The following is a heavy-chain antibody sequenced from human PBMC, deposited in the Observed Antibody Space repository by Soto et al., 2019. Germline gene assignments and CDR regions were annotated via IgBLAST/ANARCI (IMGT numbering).Heavy chain of an antibody. CDR2: IIPIFGTA. J-gene: IGHJ3*02. CDR1: GGTFSSYA. D-gene: IGHD6-13*01. CDR3: ARDLVYSSSWTRDAFDI. V-gene: IGHV1-69*01. Sequence: QVQLVQSGAEVKKPGSSVKVSCKASGGTFSSYAISWVLQAPGQGLEWMGGIIPIFGTANYAQKFQGRVTITADESTRTAYMELSRLRSEDTAVYYCARDLVYSSSWTRDAFDIWGQGTMVTVSS.